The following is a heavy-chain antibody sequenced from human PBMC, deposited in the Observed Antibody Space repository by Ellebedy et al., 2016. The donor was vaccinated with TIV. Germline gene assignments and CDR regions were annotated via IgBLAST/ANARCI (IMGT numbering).Heavy chain of an antibody. V-gene: IGHV1-18*01. D-gene: IGHD6-13*01. J-gene: IGHJ6*03. CDR2: ISAYNGNT. CDR1: GYTFTSYG. CDR3: ARGGGYTHYYYYYMDV. Sequence: ASVKVSXXASGYTFTSYGISWVRQAPGQGLEWMGWISAYNGNTNYAQKLQGRVTITTDTSTSTAYMELRSLRSDDTAVYYCARGGGYTHYYYYYMDVWGKGTTVTVSS.